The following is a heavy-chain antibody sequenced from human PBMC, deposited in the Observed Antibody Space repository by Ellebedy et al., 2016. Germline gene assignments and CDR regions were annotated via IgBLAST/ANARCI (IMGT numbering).Heavy chain of an antibody. CDR2: ISGSGGST. CDR1: GFTFSSYW. D-gene: IGHD4-17*01. J-gene: IGHJ6*02. Sequence: GGSLRLSXAASGFTFSSYWMSWVRQAPGKGLEWVSAISGSGGSTYYADSVKGRFTISRDNSKNTLYLQMNSLRAEDTAVYYCAKPPNGDYVEYYYYGMDVWGQGTTVTVSS. CDR3: AKPPNGDYVEYYYYGMDV. V-gene: IGHV3-23*01.